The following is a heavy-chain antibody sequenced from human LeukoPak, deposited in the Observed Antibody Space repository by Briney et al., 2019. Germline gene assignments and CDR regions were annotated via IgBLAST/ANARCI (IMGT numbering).Heavy chain of an antibody. V-gene: IGHV4-59*01. J-gene: IGHJ6*03. CDR2: IYYSGST. CDR3: ARDRGYYYDSSGYYGGCGDYYYYMDV. Sequence: PSETLSLTCTVSGGSISSYYWSWIRQPPGKGLEWIGYIYYSGSTNYNPSLKSRVTISVDTSKNQFSLKLSSVTAADTAVYYCARDRGYYYDSSGYYGGCGDYYYYMDVWGKGTTVTISS. D-gene: IGHD3-22*01. CDR1: GGSISSYY.